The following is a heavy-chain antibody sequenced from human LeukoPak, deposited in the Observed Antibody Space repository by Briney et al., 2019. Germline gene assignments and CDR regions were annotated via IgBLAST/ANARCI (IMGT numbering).Heavy chain of an antibody. CDR2: IDSGVSST. V-gene: IGHV3-74*01. CDR1: GFTFSSYW. J-gene: IGHJ4*02. Sequence: GGSLRLSCAASGFTFSSYWMHWVRQAPGKGLVWVSHIDSGVSSTIYADSVKGRSTIFRDNAKNTLYLQMNSLRAEDTAVYYCVRDLGGRSGHWGQGTLVTVSS. D-gene: IGHD1-26*01. CDR3: VRDLGGRSGH.